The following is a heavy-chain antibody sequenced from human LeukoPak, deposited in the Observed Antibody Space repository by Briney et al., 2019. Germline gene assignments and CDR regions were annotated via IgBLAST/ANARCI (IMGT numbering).Heavy chain of an antibody. CDR3: ARSIQYSNPIDY. Sequence: ASVKVSCKASGFTFTGYYMHWVRQAPGQGLEWMGWINPNSGGTIYAQNFQGRVTMTRDTSISTAYMELSRLRSDDTAVYYCARSIQYSNPIDYWGQGTLVTVSS. J-gene: IGHJ4*02. CDR2: INPNSGGT. V-gene: IGHV1-2*02. CDR1: GFTFTGYY. D-gene: IGHD2/OR15-2a*01.